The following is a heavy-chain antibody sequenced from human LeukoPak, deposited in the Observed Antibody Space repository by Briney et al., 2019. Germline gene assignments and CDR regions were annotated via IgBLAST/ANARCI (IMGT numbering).Heavy chain of an antibody. D-gene: IGHD3-3*01. Sequence: GGSLRLSCAGSGFSVSDFWMHWLRQAPGMGLVWFSSLTGDATSIRYADSVKGRFTISSDNAKNTPYLEMNSLRAQGTSLHYCVRESGKYRNFYSGHYNEDSYNIDDWGKGTMVTVSS. V-gene: IGHV3-74*01. CDR2: LTGDATSI. CDR3: VRESGKYRNFYSGHYNEDSYNIDD. CDR1: GFSVSDFW. J-gene: IGHJ6*03.